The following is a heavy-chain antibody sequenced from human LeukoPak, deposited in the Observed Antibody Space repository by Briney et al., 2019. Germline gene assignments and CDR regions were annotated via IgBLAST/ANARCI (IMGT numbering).Heavy chain of an antibody. CDR1: GGSIRSGGYY. D-gene: IGHD2-15*01. CDR2: IYYSGST. J-gene: IGHJ6*02. V-gene: IGHV4-31*03. Sequence: PSQTLSLTCTVSGGSIRSGGYYWSWIRQHPGKGLEWIGYIYYSGSTYYNPSLKSRVTISVDTSKNQFSLKLSSVTAADTAVYYCARGGYCSGGSCYTREYYYYYYGMDVWGQGTTVTVSS. CDR3: ARGGYCSGGSCYTREYYYYYYGMDV.